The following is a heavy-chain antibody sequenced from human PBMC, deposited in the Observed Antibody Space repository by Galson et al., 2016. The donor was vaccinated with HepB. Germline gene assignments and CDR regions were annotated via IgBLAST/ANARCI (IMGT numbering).Heavy chain of an antibody. CDR2: INTTSSSI. CDR1: AFTFSNYN. D-gene: IGHD1-26*01. J-gene: IGHJ3*02. CDR3: ARDRPYSWSYSDPFDI. Sequence: SLRLSCAASAFTFSNYNMNWVRQPPGKGLEWLSYINTTSSSIYYADSVKGRFTISRDNAKNSLYLQMNSLRAEDTAVYYCARDRPYSWSYSDPFDIWGQGTVVTVSS. V-gene: IGHV3-48*01.